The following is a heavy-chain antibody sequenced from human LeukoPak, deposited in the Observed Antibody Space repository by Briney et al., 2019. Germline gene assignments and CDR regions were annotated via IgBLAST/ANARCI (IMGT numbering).Heavy chain of an antibody. CDR2: ISDTGRLS. CDR1: GFTFSSSA. CDR3: ARDSGGITGTTSWFDP. J-gene: IGHJ5*02. Sequence: GGSLRLSCAASGFTFSSSAMSWVRQAPGKGLEWVAAISDTGRLSYCADSVNGRFTISRDNSKNTLYLQMNSLRAEDTAVYYCARDSGGITGTTSWFDPWGQGTLVTVSS. D-gene: IGHD1-7*01. V-gene: IGHV3-23*01.